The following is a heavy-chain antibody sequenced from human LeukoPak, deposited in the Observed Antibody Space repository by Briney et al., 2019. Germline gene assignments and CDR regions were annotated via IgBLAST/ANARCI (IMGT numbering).Heavy chain of an antibody. CDR3: ARDEGAKIAFHI. CDR1: GYTFTGYY. CDR2: INPNSGGT. J-gene: IGHJ3*02. D-gene: IGHD1-26*01. V-gene: IGHV1-2*02. Sequence: ASVKVSCKAFGYTFTGYYMHWVRQAPGQGLEWMGWINPNSGGTDYAQKFQGRVTMTRDTSISTAYMELSRLRSDDTAVYYCARDEGAKIAFHIWGQGTMVTVSS.